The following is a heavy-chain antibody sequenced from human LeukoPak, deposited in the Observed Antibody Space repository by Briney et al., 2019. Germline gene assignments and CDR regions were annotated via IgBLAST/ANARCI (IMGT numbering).Heavy chain of an antibody. Sequence: PSETLSLTCTVSSGSISNYYWSWIRQPAGKGLEWIGHIYTSASTNYNPSLRSRVTMSLDTSKNQSSLELNSVTAADTAAYYCARVDTSGWHYFDDWGQGTLVTVSS. CDR2: IYTSAST. J-gene: IGHJ4*02. V-gene: IGHV4-4*07. CDR1: SGSISNYY. D-gene: IGHD6-19*01. CDR3: ARVDTSGWHYFDD.